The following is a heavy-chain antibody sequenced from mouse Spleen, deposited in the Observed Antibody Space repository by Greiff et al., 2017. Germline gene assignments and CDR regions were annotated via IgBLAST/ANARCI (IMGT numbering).Heavy chain of an antibody. J-gene: IGHJ2*01. D-gene: IGHD2-10*01. CDR1: GFNIKDTY. Sequence: EVQLQQSGAELVKPGASVKLSCTASGFNIKDTYMHWVKQRPEQGLEWIGRIDPANGNTKYDPKFQGKATITADTSSNTAYLQLSSLTSEDTAVYYCARTPYYGNYAFDYWGQGTTLTVSS. V-gene: IGHV14-3*02. CDR3: ARTPYYGNYAFDY. CDR2: IDPANGNT.